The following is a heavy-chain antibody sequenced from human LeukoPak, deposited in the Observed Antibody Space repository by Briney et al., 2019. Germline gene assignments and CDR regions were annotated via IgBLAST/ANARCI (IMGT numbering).Heavy chain of an antibody. J-gene: IGHJ4*02. CDR2: ISGSGGST. Sequence: TGGSLRLSCAASGFTFRNFAMSWVRQAPGKGLEWVSGISGSGGSTSHAESVKGRFTISRDNSRNTLYLQMNSLRAEDAAVYYCAKDGNSEAYWGQGTLVTVSS. CDR1: GFTFRNFA. V-gene: IGHV3-23*01. CDR3: AKDGNSEAY. D-gene: IGHD1-26*01.